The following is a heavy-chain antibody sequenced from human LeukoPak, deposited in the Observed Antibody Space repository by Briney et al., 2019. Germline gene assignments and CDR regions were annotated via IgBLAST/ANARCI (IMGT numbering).Heavy chain of an antibody. Sequence: GGSLRLSCAASGFTFSSYAMHWVRQAPGKGLEWVAVISYDGSNKYYADSVRGRFTLSRDDAKNSLYLQMNSLRAEDTAVYYCATSLSGWGTYYYMKVWGKGTTVTISS. J-gene: IGHJ6*03. D-gene: IGHD6-19*01. V-gene: IGHV3-30*04. CDR2: ISYDGSNK. CDR1: GFTFSSYA. CDR3: ATSLSGWGTYYYMKV.